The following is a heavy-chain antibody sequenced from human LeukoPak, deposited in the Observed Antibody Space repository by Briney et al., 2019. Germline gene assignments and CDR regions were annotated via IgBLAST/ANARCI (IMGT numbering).Heavy chain of an antibody. CDR1: GGTFSSYA. J-gene: IGHJ6*02. Sequence: GASVKVSCKASGGTFSSYAITRVRQAPGQGLEWMGGIIPIFGSANYAQKFQGRVTITADEFTSTAFMELSSLRSEDTAVYYCASRFCTNGVCYMGHYYYYYGMDVWGQGTTVTVSS. V-gene: IGHV1-69*13. CDR2: IIPIFGSA. CDR3: ASRFCTNGVCYMGHYYYYYGMDV. D-gene: IGHD2-8*01.